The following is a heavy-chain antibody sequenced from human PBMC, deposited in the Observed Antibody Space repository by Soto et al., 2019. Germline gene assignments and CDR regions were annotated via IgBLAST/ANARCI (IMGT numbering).Heavy chain of an antibody. D-gene: IGHD3-9*01. CDR1: GYSFTSYW. Sequence: PGESLKISCKGSGYSFTSYWISWVRQMPGKGLEWMGRIDPSDSYTNYSPSFQGHVTISADKSTRTAFLQWTSLKASDTAMYYCVSGLGYYFNFWGQGTLVTVSS. J-gene: IGHJ4*02. CDR3: VSGLGYYFNF. V-gene: IGHV5-10-1*01. CDR2: IDPSDSYT.